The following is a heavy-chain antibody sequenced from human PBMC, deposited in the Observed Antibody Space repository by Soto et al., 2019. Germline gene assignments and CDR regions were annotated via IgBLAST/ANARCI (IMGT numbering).Heavy chain of an antibody. CDR1: GFTFSSYW. J-gene: IGHJ4*02. V-gene: IGHV3-7*01. D-gene: IGHD4-17*01. CDR2: IKQDGSEK. CDR3: ARDQVHYGDYVTLASKGPATTLDY. Sequence: GGSLRLSCAASGFTFSSYWMSWVRQAPGKGLEWVANIKQDGSEKYYVDSVKGRFTISRDNAKNSLYLQMNSLRAEDTAVYYCARDQVHYGDYVTLASKGPATTLDYWGQGTLVTVSS.